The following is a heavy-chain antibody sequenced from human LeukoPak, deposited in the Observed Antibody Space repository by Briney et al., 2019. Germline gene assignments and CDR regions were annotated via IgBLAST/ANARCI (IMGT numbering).Heavy chain of an antibody. J-gene: IGHJ4*02. Sequence: GGSLRLSCAASGFTFSSYGMHWVRQAPGKGLEWVAFIRYDGSNKYYADSVKGRFTISRDNSKNTLYLHMNSLRAEDTAVYYCAKAVELLLCFGASKLYFDYWGQGTLVTVSS. CDR1: GFTFSSYG. D-gene: IGHD3-10*01. CDR2: IRYDGSNK. CDR3: AKAVELLLCFGASKLYFDY. V-gene: IGHV3-30*02.